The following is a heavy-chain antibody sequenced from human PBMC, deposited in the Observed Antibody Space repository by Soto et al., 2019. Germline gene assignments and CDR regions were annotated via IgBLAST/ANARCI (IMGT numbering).Heavy chain of an antibody. Sequence: ASVKVSCKASGYTFTGYYVHWVRQAPGQGLEWMGWINPNSGDTYLAQRFQGRVTMNRDTSIGTAYMELSRLRSDDTAVYYCARAAVYGSGSHYGMDVWGQGTTVTVSS. D-gene: IGHD3-10*01. CDR2: INPNSGDT. J-gene: IGHJ6*02. CDR1: GYTFTGYY. V-gene: IGHV1-2*02. CDR3: ARAAVYGSGSHYGMDV.